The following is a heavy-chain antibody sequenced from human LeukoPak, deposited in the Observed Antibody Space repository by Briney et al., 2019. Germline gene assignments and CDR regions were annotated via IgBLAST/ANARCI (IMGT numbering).Heavy chain of an antibody. Sequence: SETLFLTCTVSGASIISGDSYWSWIRQHPGRGLEWIGYMYNTGSQYYSPSLASRVTISPDTSKNEFSLRLRDVTAADTAVYYCARAFNQWLHHHFDYWGQGILVTVSS. V-gene: IGHV4-31*03. CDR2: MYNTGSQ. J-gene: IGHJ4*02. CDR1: GASIISGDSY. CDR3: ARAFNQWLHHHFDY. D-gene: IGHD5-12*01.